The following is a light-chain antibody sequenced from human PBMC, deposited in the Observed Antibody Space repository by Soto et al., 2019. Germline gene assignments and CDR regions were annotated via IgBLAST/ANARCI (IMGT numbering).Light chain of an antibody. Sequence: HSALNQPASLSGSPGQSITISCHGTSSVVGGYNYVSWYQQHPGKAPKLMIYGVTNRPSGVSNRFSGSKSGNTASLTISVLQAEDEADYYCSSYTSRSTLVSVPGTKFA. CDR2: GVT. J-gene: IGLJ1*01. CDR1: SSVVGGYNY. CDR3: SSYTSRSTLV. V-gene: IGLV2-14*01.